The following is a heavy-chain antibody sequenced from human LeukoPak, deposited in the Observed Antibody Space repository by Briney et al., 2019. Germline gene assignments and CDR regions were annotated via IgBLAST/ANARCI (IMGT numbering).Heavy chain of an antibody. V-gene: IGHV4-30-4*01. CDR2: IFYSGST. Sequence: TSETLSLTCTVSGGSISSGDYYWSWIRQPPGKGLEWIGHIFYSGSTYYNPSLMRRVTISVDTSKNQFSLKLSSVTAADTAVYYCARERREGGSSWIDHWGRGTLVTVSS. CDR1: GGSISSGDYY. D-gene: IGHD6-13*01. J-gene: IGHJ4*02. CDR3: ARERREGGSSWIDH.